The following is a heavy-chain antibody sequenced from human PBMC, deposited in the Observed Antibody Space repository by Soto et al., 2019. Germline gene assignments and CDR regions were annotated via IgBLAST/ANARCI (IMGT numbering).Heavy chain of an antibody. Sequence: PGGSLRLSCSASGFTFSSYAMNWVRQAPGKGLEWVSVISVSDGRTYYADSVKGRFTTSRDNSKNTLYLQMNSLRAEDTAVYYCARRGSGSYYDYWGQGTLVTVSS. CDR2: ISVSDGRT. CDR1: GFTFSSYA. J-gene: IGHJ4*02. D-gene: IGHD1-26*01. CDR3: ARRGSGSYYDY. V-gene: IGHV3-23*01.